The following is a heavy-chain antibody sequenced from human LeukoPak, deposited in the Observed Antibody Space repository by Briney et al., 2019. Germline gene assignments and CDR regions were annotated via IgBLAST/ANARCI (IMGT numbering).Heavy chain of an antibody. V-gene: IGHV1-69*05. D-gene: IGHD2-15*01. CDR2: IIPIFGTA. Sequence: GASVKVSCKASGGTFSSYAINWVRQAPGQGLEWMGRIIPIFGTANYAQKFQGRVTITTDGSTSTAYMELSSLRSEDTAVHYCARDQGYCSGGSCYWDYWGQGTLVTVSS. J-gene: IGHJ4*02. CDR3: ARDQGYCSGGSCYWDY. CDR1: GGTFSSYA.